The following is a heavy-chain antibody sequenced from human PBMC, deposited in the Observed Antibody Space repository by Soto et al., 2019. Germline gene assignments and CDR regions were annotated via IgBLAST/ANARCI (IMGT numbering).Heavy chain of an antibody. V-gene: IGHV3-49*04. CDR2: IRSKAYGGTT. Sequence: HPGGSLRLSCTASGFTFGDYAMSWVRQAPGKGLEWVGFIRSKAYGGTTEYAASVKGRFNISRDDSKSIAYLQMNSLKTEDTAVYYCNRDPERFEFDYWGQGTLVTVSS. J-gene: IGHJ4*02. CDR1: GFTFGDYA. CDR3: NRDPERFEFDY. D-gene: IGHD1-1*01.